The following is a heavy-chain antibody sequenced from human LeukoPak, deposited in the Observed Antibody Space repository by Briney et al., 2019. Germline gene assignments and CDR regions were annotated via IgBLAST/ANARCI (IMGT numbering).Heavy chain of an antibody. D-gene: IGHD3-10*01. Sequence: KSGESLKISCKDSGYFFTSYWTAWVRQRPGKGLEWMGIIYPGDSDTRYSPSFQGRVTISADKSINTAYLLWSSLQASDTATYYCARQDASGTYDAFDVWGQGTVVTV. CDR2: IYPGDSDT. V-gene: IGHV5-51*01. CDR3: ARQDASGTYDAFDV. J-gene: IGHJ3*01. CDR1: GYFFTSYW.